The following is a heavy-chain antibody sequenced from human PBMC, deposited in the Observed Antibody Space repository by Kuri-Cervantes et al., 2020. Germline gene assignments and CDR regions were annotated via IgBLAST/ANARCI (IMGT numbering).Heavy chain of an antibody. J-gene: IGHJ6*02. CDR2: IYXSRST. CDR3: ARDXGVRDTAMGTLYYYGMDV. D-gene: IGHD5-18*01. CDR1: GXXXSSYY. V-gene: IGHV4-4*07. Sequence: ESLKIXCTVSGXXXSSYYWXWIRQPAGKRLEWXXRIYXSRSTXYNPSLKSRVTXSVDTSKNQFSLXXSSVTAADTAVYYCARDXGVRDTAMGTLYYYGMDVWGQGTTVTVSS.